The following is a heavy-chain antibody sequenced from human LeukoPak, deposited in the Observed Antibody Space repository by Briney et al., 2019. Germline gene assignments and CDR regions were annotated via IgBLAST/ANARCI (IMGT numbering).Heavy chain of an antibody. CDR3: VSFYETY. J-gene: IGHJ4*02. CDR1: GNYW. Sequence: GGSLRLSCAASGNYWMHWVRQAPGKGLVWVSHINSDGSWTTYVDSVKGRFTISKDNAKNMGYLQMNNLRAEDTAVYYCVSFYETYWGRGTLVTVSS. D-gene: IGHD2-2*01. V-gene: IGHV3-74*01. CDR2: INSDGSWT.